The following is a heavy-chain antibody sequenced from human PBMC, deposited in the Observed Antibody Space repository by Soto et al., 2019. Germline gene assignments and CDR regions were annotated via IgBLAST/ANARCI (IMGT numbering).Heavy chain of an antibody. Sequence: GGSLRLSCAASGFTFSSYAMSWVRQAPGKGLEWVSAISGSGGSTYYADSVKGRFTISRDNAKNTLYLQMNSLRAEDTAVYYCARAPRYGDLRTSDYWGQGTLVTVSS. J-gene: IGHJ4*02. CDR2: ISGSGGST. CDR1: GFTFSSYA. D-gene: IGHD4-17*01. CDR3: ARAPRYGDLRTSDY. V-gene: IGHV3-23*01.